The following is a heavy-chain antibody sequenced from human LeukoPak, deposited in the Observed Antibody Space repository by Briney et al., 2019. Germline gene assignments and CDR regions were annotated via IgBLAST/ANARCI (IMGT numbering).Heavy chain of an antibody. V-gene: IGHV3-48*03. D-gene: IGHD6-13*01. Sequence: PGGSLRLSCAASGFTFSTYEMHWVRQAPGKGLEWVSYMSTTGDIIYYADSVKGRFTISRDNSKNTLFLQMNSLRADDTAVYFCAKDQKSIAATGYDYWGQGTLVTVSS. CDR1: GFTFSTYE. J-gene: IGHJ4*02. CDR3: AKDQKSIAATGYDY. CDR2: MSTTGDII.